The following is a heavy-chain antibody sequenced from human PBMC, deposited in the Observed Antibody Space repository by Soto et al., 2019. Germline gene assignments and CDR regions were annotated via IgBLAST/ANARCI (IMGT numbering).Heavy chain of an antibody. CDR3: ARDDVLCDGGRCYGVPLDV. CDR1: GFTVSSKY. D-gene: IGHD2-15*01. V-gene: IGHV3-66*01. Sequence: EVHLVESGGGLVQPGGSLRLSCAASGFTVSSKYMSWVRQAPGKGLEWVSLIHSGGPTYYAASVKGSFTISRDTSENTLHLQMDSLRAEDTAVYYCARDDVLCDGGRCYGVPLDVWGNVTTVTVSS. J-gene: IGHJ6*04. CDR2: IHSGGPT.